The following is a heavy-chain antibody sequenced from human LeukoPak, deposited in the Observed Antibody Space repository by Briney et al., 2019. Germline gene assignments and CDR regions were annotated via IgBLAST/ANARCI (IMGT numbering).Heavy chain of an antibody. CDR2: VNQGGTGK. CDR1: GFRFSSQW. CDR3: AKQFQIGVNYFDY. J-gene: IGHJ4*02. Sequence: GGSLRLSCAASGFRFSSQWMSWVRQAPGKGLEWVAIVNQGGTGKYYVDSVKGRFTISRDNAENSLYLQMNSLRAEDTAVYYCAKQFQIGVNYFDYWGQGTPVTVSS. D-gene: IGHD3-22*01. V-gene: IGHV3-7*01.